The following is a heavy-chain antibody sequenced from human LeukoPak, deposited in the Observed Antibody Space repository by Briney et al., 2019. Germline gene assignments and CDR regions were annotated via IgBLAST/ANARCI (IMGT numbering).Heavy chain of an antibody. D-gene: IGHD1-7*01. J-gene: IGHJ4*02. CDR3: ARENWIYEY. Sequence: ASVKVSCKASGYTLGDYFMHWVRQAPGQGLEWMGWIKPDSGDTSYAQNFQGRVTLTRDTSINTAYMELSSLRSDDTAMYYCARENWIYEYWGQGTLVTVSS. CDR1: GYTLGDYF. V-gene: IGHV1-2*02. CDR2: IKPDSGDT.